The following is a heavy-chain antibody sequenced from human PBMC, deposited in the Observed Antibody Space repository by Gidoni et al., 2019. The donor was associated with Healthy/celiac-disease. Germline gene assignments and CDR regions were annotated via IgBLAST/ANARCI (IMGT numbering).Heavy chain of an antibody. CDR2: IVVGSGNT. CDR1: GFTFTSSA. V-gene: IGHV1-58*01. J-gene: IGHJ6*02. CDR3: AAVPPHYYDSSGPYYYYGMDV. Sequence: QMQLVQSGPEVKKPGTSVKVSCKASGFTFTSSAVQWVRQARGQRLEWIGWIVVGSGNTNYAQKFQERVTITRDMSTSTAYMELSSLRSEDTAVYYCAAVPPHYYDSSGPYYYYGMDVWGQGTTVTVSS. D-gene: IGHD3-22*01.